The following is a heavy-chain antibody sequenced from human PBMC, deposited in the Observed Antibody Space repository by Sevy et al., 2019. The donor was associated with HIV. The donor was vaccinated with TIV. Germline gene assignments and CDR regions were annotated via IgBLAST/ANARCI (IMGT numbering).Heavy chain of an antibody. Sequence: GGSLRLSCAASGFTVGSNYMNWVRQAPGKGLEWVSIIYSGGSTYYADSVKGRFTISRDNSKNTLYLQMNSLRAEDTAVYYCARVGFDSSGSYNRGGYFDYWGQGTLVTVSS. D-gene: IGHD3-22*01. CDR3: ARVGFDSSGSYNRGGYFDY. V-gene: IGHV3-53*01. CDR1: GFTVGSNY. CDR2: IYSGGST. J-gene: IGHJ4*02.